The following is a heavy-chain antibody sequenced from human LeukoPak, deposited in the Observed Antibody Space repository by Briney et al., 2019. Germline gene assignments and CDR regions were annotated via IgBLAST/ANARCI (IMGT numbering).Heavy chain of an antibody. D-gene: IGHD3-10*01. CDR3: ARQYYDSGSYLVHWFDP. CDR2: MNPNSGNT. Sequence: ASVKVSCKASGYTFTSYDINWVRQATGQGLEWMGWMNPNSGNTGYAQKFQGRVTMTRNTSISTAYMELSSLRSEDTAVYYCARQYYDSGSYLVHWFDPWGQGTLVTVSS. J-gene: IGHJ5*02. CDR1: GYTFTSYD. V-gene: IGHV1-8*01.